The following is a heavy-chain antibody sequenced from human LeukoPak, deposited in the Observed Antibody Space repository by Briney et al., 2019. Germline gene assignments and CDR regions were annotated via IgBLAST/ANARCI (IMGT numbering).Heavy chain of an antibody. CDR2: MNPNSGKT. CDR3: TRGTSSRFFDY. Sequence: ASVKVSCKASGYTFTSYDINWVRQATGQGLEWMGWMNPNSGKTGYAQKFQGRITITRNTSISTAYMELSSLRSDDTAVYYCTRGTSSRFFDYWGQGTLVTVSS. J-gene: IGHJ4*02. V-gene: IGHV1-8*03. CDR1: GYTFTSYD.